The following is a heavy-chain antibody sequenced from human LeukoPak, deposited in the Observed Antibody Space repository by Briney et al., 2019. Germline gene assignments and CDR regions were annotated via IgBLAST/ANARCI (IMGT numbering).Heavy chain of an antibody. CDR3: ARDEGPIVGATGFDP. Sequence: GASVKVSCKASGYTFTSYGISWVRQAPGQGLEWMGWISAYNGNTNYAQKLQGRVTMTTDTSTSTAYMELRSLGSDDTAVYYCARDEGPIVGATGFDPWGQGTLVTVSS. D-gene: IGHD1-26*01. CDR2: ISAYNGNT. CDR1: GYTFTSYG. V-gene: IGHV1-18*01. J-gene: IGHJ5*02.